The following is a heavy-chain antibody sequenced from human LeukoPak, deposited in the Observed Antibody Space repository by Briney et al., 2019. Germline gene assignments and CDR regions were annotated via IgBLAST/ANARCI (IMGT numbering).Heavy chain of an antibody. Sequence: VASVKVSCKASGYTFTSYDINWVRQATGQGLEWMGWMNPNSGNTGYAQKFQGRITMTRNTSISTAYMELSSLTSEDTAVYYCARIAAAGNRRLNYWGQGTLVTVFS. CDR3: ARIAAAGNRRLNY. V-gene: IGHV1-8*01. CDR1: GYTFTSYD. J-gene: IGHJ4*02. D-gene: IGHD6-13*01. CDR2: MNPNSGNT.